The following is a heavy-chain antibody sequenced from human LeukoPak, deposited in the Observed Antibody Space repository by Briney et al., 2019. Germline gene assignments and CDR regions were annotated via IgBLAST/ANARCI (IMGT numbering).Heavy chain of an antibody. CDR3: ARSSGYCSGSPCSGGGAVFDL. D-gene: IGHD2-15*01. V-gene: IGHV1-69*01. J-gene: IGHJ3*01. Sequence: GSSVKVSCKTSGITFSAYAITWVRQAPGQGLEWVGGIIPVFSTTTYAQEFPGRVNFTAGESTNTAYIEVNRLRSEDTAVYSCARSSGYCSGSPCSGGGAVFDLWGQGTVVAVSS. CDR1: GITFSAYA. CDR2: IIPVFSTT.